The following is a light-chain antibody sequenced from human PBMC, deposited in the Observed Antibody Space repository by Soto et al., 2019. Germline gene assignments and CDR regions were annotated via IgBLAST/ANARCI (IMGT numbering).Light chain of an antibody. CDR2: EDN. J-gene: IGLJ3*02. V-gene: IGLV6-57*02. CDR1: SGSVASNY. Sequence: NFMLTQPHSVSESPGKTVMISRTGSSGSVASNYVQWCQQRPGGVPTTVIYEDNQRPSGVPDRFSGSVDSSSNSASPTISALKTEDEADYYCQSCDSSNQVFGGGTQLTVL. CDR3: QSCDSSNQV.